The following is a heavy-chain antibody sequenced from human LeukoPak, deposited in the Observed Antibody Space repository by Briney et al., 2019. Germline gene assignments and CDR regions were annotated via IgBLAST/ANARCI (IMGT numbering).Heavy chain of an antibody. CDR2: ISGSGGST. V-gene: IGHV3-23*01. D-gene: IGHD2-15*01. CDR1: GFTFSSYA. Sequence: GGSLRLSCAASGFTFSSYAMSWVRQAPGKGLEWVSAISGSGGSTYYADSVKCRFTISRDNSKNTLYLQMNSLRAEDTAVYYCAKDHLHCSGGSCYSQYYFDYWGQGTLVTVSS. CDR3: AKDHLHCSGGSCYSQYYFDY. J-gene: IGHJ4*02.